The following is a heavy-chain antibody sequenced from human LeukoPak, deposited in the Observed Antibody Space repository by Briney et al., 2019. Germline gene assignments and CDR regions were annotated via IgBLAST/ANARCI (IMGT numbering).Heavy chain of an antibody. D-gene: IGHD1-26*01. V-gene: IGHV3-23*01. J-gene: IGHJ5*02. CDR2: ISGSGGST. CDR3: VKGGSYPNWFDP. CDR1: GFTFSSYA. Sequence: GGSLGLSCAASGFTFSSYAMSWVRQAPGKGLEWVSAISGSGGSTYYADSVKGRFTISRDNSKNTLYLQMNSLRAEDTAVYYCVKGGSYPNWFDPWGQGTLVTVSS.